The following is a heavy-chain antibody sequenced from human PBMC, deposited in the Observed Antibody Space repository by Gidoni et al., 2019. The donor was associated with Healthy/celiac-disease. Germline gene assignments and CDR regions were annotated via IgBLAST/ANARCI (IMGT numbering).Heavy chain of an antibody. CDR3: AKSRAEVVVAATYFDY. CDR1: GFTFSSYG. CDR2: ISYDGSNK. D-gene: IGHD2-15*01. Sequence: QVQLVESGGGVVQPGRSLRLSCAASGFTFSSYGMHWVRQAPGKGLEWVAVISYDGSNKYYADSVKGRFTISRDNSKNTLYLQMNSLRAEDTAVYYCAKSRAEVVVAATYFDYWGQGTLVTVSS. J-gene: IGHJ4*02. V-gene: IGHV3-30*18.